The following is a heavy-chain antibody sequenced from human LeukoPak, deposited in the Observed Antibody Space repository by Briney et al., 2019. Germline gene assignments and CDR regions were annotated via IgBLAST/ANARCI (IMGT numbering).Heavy chain of an antibody. D-gene: IGHD4-11*01. CDR3: AKSHSARDAYFAY. J-gene: IGHJ4*02. CDR1: GFTVTSYA. CDR2: IRDSDVSP. Sequence: PGGSLRLSCAASGFTVTSYAMSWVRQAPGKGLEWLSTIRDSDVSPFYADSVKGRFTISRDTSQNRLYLQMNSLRAEDTAIYFCAKSHSARDAYFAYWGQGALVTVSS. V-gene: IGHV3-23*01.